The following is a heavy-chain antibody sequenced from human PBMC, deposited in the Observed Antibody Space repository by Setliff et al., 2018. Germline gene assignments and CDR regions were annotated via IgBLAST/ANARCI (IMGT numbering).Heavy chain of an antibody. Sequence: ASVKVSCKASGYTFTGYYMHWVRQAPGQGLEWMGWINPNSGGTNYAQKFQGWVTMTRDTSISTAYMELSRLRSDDTAVYYRARVAVHDSGYDGALDYWGQGTLVTVSS. CDR3: ARVAVHDSGYDGALDY. J-gene: IGHJ4*02. CDR1: GYTFTGYY. D-gene: IGHD5-12*01. CDR2: INPNSGGT. V-gene: IGHV1-2*04.